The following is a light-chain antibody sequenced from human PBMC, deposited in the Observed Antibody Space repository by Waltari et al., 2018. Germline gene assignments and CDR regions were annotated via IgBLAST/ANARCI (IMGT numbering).Light chain of an antibody. J-gene: IGKJ4*01. CDR3: QQRSNWLT. CDR2: DAS. CDR1: PSVSSY. V-gene: IGKV3-11*01. Sequence: EIVLTQSPSTLTWSPVENATLSCRASPSVSSYLAWYQQKPGQAPRLLIYDASNRATGIPARFSGSGSGTDFTLTISSLEPEDFAVYYCQQRSNWLTFGGGTKVEIK.